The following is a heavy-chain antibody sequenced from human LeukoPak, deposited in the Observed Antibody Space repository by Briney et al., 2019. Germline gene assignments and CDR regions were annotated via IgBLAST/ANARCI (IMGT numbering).Heavy chain of an antibody. J-gene: IGHJ4*02. Sequence: PSETLSLTCAVYGGSFSGYYRSWIRQPAGKGLEWIGRIYTSGSTNYNPSLKSRVTMSVDTSKNQFSLKLSSVTAADTAVYYCARGQTYYDILTGYYGGDHFDYWGQGTLVTVSS. D-gene: IGHD3-9*01. CDR1: GGSFSGYY. V-gene: IGHV4-59*10. CDR3: ARGQTYYDILTGYYGGDHFDY. CDR2: IYTSGST.